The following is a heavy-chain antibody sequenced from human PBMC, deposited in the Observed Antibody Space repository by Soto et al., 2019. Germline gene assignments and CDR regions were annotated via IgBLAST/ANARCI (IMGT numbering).Heavy chain of an antibody. CDR3: ALGRDWSTTSCYAVILNWFDP. CDR1: GFTFSSYA. V-gene: IGHV3-23*01. J-gene: IGHJ5*02. CDR2: ISGSGGST. D-gene: IGHD2-2*01. Sequence: EVQLLESGGGLVQPGGSLRLSCAASGFTFSSYAMSWVRQAPGKGLEWVSTISGSGGSTYYADSVKGRFTISRDSSKTTLYLQMNSLRVEDTAVYYCALGRDWSTTSCYAVILNWFDPWGKGTLVTVSS.